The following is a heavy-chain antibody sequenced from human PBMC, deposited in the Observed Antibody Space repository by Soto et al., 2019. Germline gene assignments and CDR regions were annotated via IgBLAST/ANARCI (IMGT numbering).Heavy chain of an antibody. CDR3: ARQPRGVRGAPYYYYMDV. CDR2: ISAYNGNT. CDR1: GYTFTSYG. D-gene: IGHD3-10*01. Sequence: QVQLVQSGAEVKKPGASVKVSCKASGYTFTSYGISWVRQAPGQGLEWLGWISAYNGNTNYAQKLQGRVTMTTDTATSTAYMELRSLRSDDTAVYYCARQPRGVRGAPYYYYMDVWGKGTTVTVSS. J-gene: IGHJ6*03. V-gene: IGHV1-18*01.